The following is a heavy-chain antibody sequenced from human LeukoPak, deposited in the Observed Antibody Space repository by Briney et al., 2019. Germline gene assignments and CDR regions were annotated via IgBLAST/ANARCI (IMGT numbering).Heavy chain of an antibody. V-gene: IGHV3-33*01. CDR2: ISSDGTIK. J-gene: IGHJ3*02. D-gene: IGHD3-10*01. CDR3: ARDILPSGSRAFDI. CDR1: GFTLSDYG. Sequence: GGSLRLSCAVSGFTLSDYGIHWVRQAPGKGLEWVTIISSDGTIKYADSVKGRFTVSRDSSKNTVYLQMNSLRAEDSAVYYCARDILPSGSRAFDIWGQGTMVTVSS.